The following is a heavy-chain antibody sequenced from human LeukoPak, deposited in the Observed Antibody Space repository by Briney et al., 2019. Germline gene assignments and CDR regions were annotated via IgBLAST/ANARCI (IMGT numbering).Heavy chain of an antibody. CDR2: IYYSGST. Sequence: SETLSLTCTVSGGSISSSSYYWGWIRQPPGKGLEWIGSIYYSGSTYYNPSLKSRVTISVDTSKNQFSLKLSSVTAADTAVYYCARDLGEGAFDIWGQGTMVTVSS. CDR3: ARDLGEGAFDI. D-gene: IGHD3-16*01. V-gene: IGHV4-39*07. CDR1: GGSISSSSYY. J-gene: IGHJ3*02.